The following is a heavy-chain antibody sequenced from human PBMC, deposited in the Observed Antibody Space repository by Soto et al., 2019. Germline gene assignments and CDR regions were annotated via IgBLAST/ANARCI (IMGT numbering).Heavy chain of an antibody. Sequence: SETLSLTCTVSGCSISSGGYYWSWIRQHQGKDLEWIGYIYYSGSTYYNPSLKSRVTKSVNTSKNQFSLRLSSVTAANTAVYYCAKHTPAISSSDHWGQGTLVTVSS. D-gene: IGHD6-6*01. CDR3: AKHTPAISSSDH. CDR1: GCSISSGGYY. CDR2: IYYSGST. V-gene: IGHV4-31*03. J-gene: IGHJ4*02.